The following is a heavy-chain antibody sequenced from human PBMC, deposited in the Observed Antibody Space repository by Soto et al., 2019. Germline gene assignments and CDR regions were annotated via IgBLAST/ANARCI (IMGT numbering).Heavy chain of an antibody. CDR3: ARVGAAWLPFYFDY. J-gene: IGHJ4*02. CDR1: GFNFDSYS. CDR2: ISSSSSYI. V-gene: IGHV3-21*01. D-gene: IGHD6-19*01. Sequence: GSLRLSCAAFGFNFDSYSLHWVRQAPGKGLEWVSSISSSSSYIYYADSVKGRFTISRDNAKNSLYLQMNSLRAEDTAVYYCARVGAAWLPFYFDYWGQGTLVTVSS.